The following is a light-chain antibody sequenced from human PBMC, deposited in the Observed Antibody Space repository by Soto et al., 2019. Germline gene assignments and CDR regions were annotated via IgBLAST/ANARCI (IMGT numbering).Light chain of an antibody. CDR2: YDS. CDR1: NIGSKS. CDR3: QVWDSSSDRV. J-gene: IGLJ3*02. V-gene: IGLV3-21*04. Sequence: SYELTQPPSVSVAPGKTARITCGGNNIGSKSVHWYQQKPGQAPVLVIYYDSDRPSGIPERFSGSNSGNTATLTISRVEAGDEADYYCQVWDSSSDRVVGGGTKLTVL.